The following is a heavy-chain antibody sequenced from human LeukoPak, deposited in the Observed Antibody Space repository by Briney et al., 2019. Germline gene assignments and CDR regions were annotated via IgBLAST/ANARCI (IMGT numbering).Heavy chain of an antibody. CDR2: ISAYNGNT. CDR1: GYTFTSYG. D-gene: IGHD1-26*01. V-gene: IGHV1-18*01. J-gene: IGHJ4*02. Sequence: ASVKVSCKASGYTFTSYGISWVRQAPGQGLEWMGWISAYNGNTNYAQKLQGRVTITRDTSASTAYMELSSLRSEDTAVYYCARERWELPLDYWGQGTLVTVSS. CDR3: ARERWELPLDY.